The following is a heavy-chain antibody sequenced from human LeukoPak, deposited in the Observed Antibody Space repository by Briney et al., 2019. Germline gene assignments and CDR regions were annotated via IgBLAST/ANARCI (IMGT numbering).Heavy chain of an antibody. D-gene: IGHD5-24*01. CDR2: INHSGST. V-gene: IGHV4-34*01. Sequence: SETLSLTCAVYGGSFSGYYWSWIRQPPGKGLEWIGEINHSGSTNYNPSLKSRVTISVDTSKNQFSLKLSSVTAADTAVYYCARGREEMATIPLFDYWGQGTLVTVSS. CDR3: ARGREEMATIPLFDY. CDR1: GGSFSGYY. J-gene: IGHJ4*02.